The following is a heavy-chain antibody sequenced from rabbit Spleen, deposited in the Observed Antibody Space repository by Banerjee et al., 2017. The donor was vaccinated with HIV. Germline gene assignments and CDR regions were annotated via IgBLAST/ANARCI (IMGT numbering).Heavy chain of an antibody. V-gene: IGHV1S45*01. Sequence: QEQLEESGGGLVQPEGSLTLTCTASGFSFSSSYYMCWVRQAPGKGLEWIACIYIGSSGSTYYASWAKGRFTISKTSSTTVTLQMTSLTAADTATYFCARDTSSSFSSYGMDLWGQGTLVTVS. D-gene: IGHD1-1*01. CDR1: GFSFSSSYY. CDR2: IYIGSSGST. CDR3: ARDTSSSFSSYGMDL. J-gene: IGHJ3*01.